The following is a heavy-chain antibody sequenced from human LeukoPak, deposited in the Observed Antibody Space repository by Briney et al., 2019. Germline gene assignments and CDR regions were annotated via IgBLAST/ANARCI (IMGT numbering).Heavy chain of an antibody. V-gene: IGHV1-3*01. Sequence: VASVKVSCKASGYTFTSYAMHWVRQAPGQRLEWMGWINAGNGNTKYPQKFQGRVTITRDTSASTAYMELSSLRSEDTAVYYCARGSRSVRGLSPSYPSDYWGQGTLVTVSS. J-gene: IGHJ4*02. CDR3: ARGSRSVRGLSPSYPSDY. CDR1: GYTFTSYA. CDR2: INAGNGNT. D-gene: IGHD3-16*01.